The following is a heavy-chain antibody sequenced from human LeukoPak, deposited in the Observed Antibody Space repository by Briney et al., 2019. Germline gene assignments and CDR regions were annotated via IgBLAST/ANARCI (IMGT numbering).Heavy chain of an antibody. Sequence: PGRSLRLSCAASGFTFSSYGMHWVRQAPGKGLEWVAVISYDGSNKYYADSVKGRFTISRDNSKNTLYLQMNSLRAEDTAVYYCAKVMVDTAMVDWFDPWGQGTLVTVSS. V-gene: IGHV3-30*18. D-gene: IGHD5-18*01. CDR1: GFTFSSYG. CDR3: AKVMVDTAMVDWFDP. J-gene: IGHJ5*02. CDR2: ISYDGSNK.